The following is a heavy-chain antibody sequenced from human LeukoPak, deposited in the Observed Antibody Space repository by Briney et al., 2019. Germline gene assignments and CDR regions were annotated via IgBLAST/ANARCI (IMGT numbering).Heavy chain of an antibody. CDR2: INHSGST. Sequence: TSETLSPTCAVYDGSFSGYYWSWIRQPPGKGLEWIGEINHSGSTNYNPSLKSRVTISVDTSKNQFSLKLSSVTAADTAVYYCARGSLGYSSSWYGALGYWGQGTLVTVSS. CDR3: ARGSLGYSSSWYGALGY. V-gene: IGHV4-34*01. CDR1: DGSFSGYY. J-gene: IGHJ4*02. D-gene: IGHD6-13*01.